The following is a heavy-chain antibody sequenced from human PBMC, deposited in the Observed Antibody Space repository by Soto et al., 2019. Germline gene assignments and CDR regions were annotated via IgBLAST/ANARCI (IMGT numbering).Heavy chain of an antibody. V-gene: IGHV1-69*13. CDR1: GGTLSSYV. CDR3: ARDPRQDCSGETCYYS. D-gene: IGHD2-15*01. J-gene: IGHJ4*02. CDR2: IIPIFGTT. Sequence: SVKVSCKASGGTLSSYVISWVLQAPGQGLEWMGGIIPIFGTTTYGEKFQGRVTITADESTSTTYMELSSLKSEDTAVYYCARDPRQDCSGETCYYSWGQGTLVTVSS.